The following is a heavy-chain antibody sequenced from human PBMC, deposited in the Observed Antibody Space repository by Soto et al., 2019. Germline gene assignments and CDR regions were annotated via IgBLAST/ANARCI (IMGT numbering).Heavy chain of an antibody. V-gene: IGHV3-21*01. D-gene: IGHD3-16*02. CDR1: GFTFSSYS. Sequence: EVQLVESGGGLVKPGGSLRLSCAASGFTFSSYSMDWVRQAPGKGLEWVSSISSSSSYIYYADSVKGRFTISRDNAKNSLYLQMNSLRAEDTAVYYCAKTFGGVIVNYYYGMDVWGQGTTVTVSS. J-gene: IGHJ6*02. CDR3: AKTFGGVIVNYYYGMDV. CDR2: ISSSSSYI.